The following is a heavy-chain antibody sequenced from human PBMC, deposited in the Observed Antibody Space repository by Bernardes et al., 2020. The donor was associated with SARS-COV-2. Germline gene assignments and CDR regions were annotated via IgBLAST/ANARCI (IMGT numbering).Heavy chain of an antibody. J-gene: IGHJ4*02. D-gene: IGHD4-17*01. CDR1: GFTFSRYA. Sequence: GSLSRSCAASGFTFSRYAMRWVRQAPGKGLEWVSAISGSGGSTYYADSVKGRFTISRDNSKNTLYLQMNSLRAEDTAVYYCAKEGDYGDYVGDYWGQGTLVTVSS. CDR3: AKEGDYGDYVGDY. CDR2: ISGSGGST. V-gene: IGHV3-23*01.